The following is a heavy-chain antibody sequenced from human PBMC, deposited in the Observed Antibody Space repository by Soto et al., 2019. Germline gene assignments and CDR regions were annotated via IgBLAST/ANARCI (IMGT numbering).Heavy chain of an antibody. V-gene: IGHV3-23*01. CDR2: VSDSGAKT. D-gene: IGHD2-15*01. J-gene: IGHJ2*01. CDR3: FQAEDGIGSCSTVSAFLLNRSPDL. Sequence: GKGLEWVSGVSDSGAKTYYADSVKGRFTVSRDNSKNTLYLEMKSLRAEDTAVYYFFQAEDGIGSCSTVSAFLLNRSPDL.